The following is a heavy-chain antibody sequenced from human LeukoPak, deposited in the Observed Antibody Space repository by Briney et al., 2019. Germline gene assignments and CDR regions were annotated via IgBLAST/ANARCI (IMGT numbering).Heavy chain of an antibody. Sequence: GGSLRLSCAASGFTFSSSAVSWVRQAPGKGLEWVSAISGSGGSTYYADSVKGRFTISRDNSKNTLYLQMNSLRAEDTAVYYCAKGSRYFDPQWLSWWGQGTLVTVSS. D-gene: IGHD3-9*01. V-gene: IGHV3-23*01. CDR2: ISGSGGST. CDR1: GFTFSSSA. J-gene: IGHJ4*02. CDR3: AKGSRYFDPQWLSW.